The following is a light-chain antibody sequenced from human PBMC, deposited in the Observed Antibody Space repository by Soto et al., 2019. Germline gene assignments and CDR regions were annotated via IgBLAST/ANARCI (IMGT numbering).Light chain of an antibody. Sequence: QSVLTQPPSVSAAPGQTVTISCSGSGSNIGSNSVSWYQQVPGTAPKLLLYNNNKRPSGIPDRFSGSKSGTSATLGITGLQTADEADYYCGTWESYLSVGVFGGGTKLTVL. CDR3: GTWESYLSVGV. J-gene: IGLJ2*01. CDR2: NNN. CDR1: GSNIGSNS. V-gene: IGLV1-51*01.